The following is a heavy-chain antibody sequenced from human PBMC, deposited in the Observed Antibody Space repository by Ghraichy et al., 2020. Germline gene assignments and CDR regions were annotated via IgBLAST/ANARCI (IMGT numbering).Heavy chain of an antibody. CDR3: ARGFGVPITGWFDP. CDR1: SGSISSGGYY. J-gene: IGHJ5*02. Sequence: SETLSLTCTVSSGSISSGGYYWTWIRQHPGKGLQWIGCMSYSGSTYYNPSLKSRLTISIDTSKNQFSLNLSSVTAADTAVYYCARGFGVPITGWFDPWGQGTLVTVSS. CDR2: MSYSGST. D-gene: IGHD3-3*01. V-gene: IGHV4-31*03.